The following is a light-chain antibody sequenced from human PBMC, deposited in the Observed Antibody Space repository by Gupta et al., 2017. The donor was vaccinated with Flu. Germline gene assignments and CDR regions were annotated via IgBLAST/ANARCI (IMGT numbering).Light chain of an antibody. V-gene: IGLV2-11*01. Sequence: SALTQPRSVSGSPGQSVTISCTATSDFGAYNHVSWYQHHPGRAPKLLIYEVSQWPSGVPHRFSGSKSGNTASLTISGLQAEDEADYYCCSFVGVYAWVFGGGTKLTV. J-gene: IGLJ3*02. CDR2: EVS. CDR3: CSFVGVYAWV. CDR1: SDFGAYNH.